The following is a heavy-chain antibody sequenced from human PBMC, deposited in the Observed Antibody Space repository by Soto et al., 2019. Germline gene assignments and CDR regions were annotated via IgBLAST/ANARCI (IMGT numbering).Heavy chain of an antibody. D-gene: IGHD3-22*01. J-gene: IGHJ5*02. V-gene: IGHV1-46*01. CDR1: GYTFTSYY. Sequence: ASVKVSCKASGYTFTSYYIHSVRQASGQGLEWMGIIGPSGGSTSILEKIQGRATITSDTSTSTVYMELSSLRSEDTAVYYCARKTSMIAYNYFDPWGQGTPVTVSS. CDR2: IGPSGGST. CDR3: ARKTSMIAYNYFDP.